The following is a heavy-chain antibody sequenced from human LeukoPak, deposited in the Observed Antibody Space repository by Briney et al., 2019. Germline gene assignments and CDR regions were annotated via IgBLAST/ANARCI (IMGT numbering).Heavy chain of an antibody. J-gene: IGHJ5*02. Sequence: PSETLSLTCTVSGYSISSGNYWGWIRQPPGKGLEWIGSIYHSGSTYYNPSLKSRVTISVDTSKNQFSLRLSSVTAADTAVYYCAREAWMVRGVITPWGQGTLVTVSS. D-gene: IGHD3-10*01. CDR3: AREAWMVRGVITP. CDR2: IYHSGST. V-gene: IGHV4-38-2*02. CDR1: GYSISSGNY.